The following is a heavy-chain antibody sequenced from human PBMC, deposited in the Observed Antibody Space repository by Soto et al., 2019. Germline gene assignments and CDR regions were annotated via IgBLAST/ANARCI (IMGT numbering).Heavy chain of an antibody. CDR3: ARDLDSSGYYYGVGAFDI. Sequence: SETLSLTCTVSGGSISSGGYYWSWIRQHPGKGLEWIGYIYYSGSTYYNPSLKSRVTISVDTSKNQFSLKLSSVTAADTAVYYCARDLDSSGYYYGVGAFDIWGQGTMVTVSS. J-gene: IGHJ3*02. D-gene: IGHD3-22*01. CDR2: IYYSGST. CDR1: GGSISSGGYY. V-gene: IGHV4-31*03.